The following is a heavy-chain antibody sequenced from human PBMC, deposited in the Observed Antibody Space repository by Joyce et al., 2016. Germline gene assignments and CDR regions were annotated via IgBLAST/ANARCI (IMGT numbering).Heavy chain of an antibody. CDR3: ARERNYGDLSFDP. D-gene: IGHD4-17*01. CDR2: INPNSGNR. V-gene: IGHV1-8*01. Sequence: QVQLVQSGAEVKKPGASVKVSCKASGYTFTSYDINWVRQATGQGLEWMGWINPNSGNRTYAQKFQGRVTMTRNTSISTAYMELSSLTSEDTAVYYCARERNYGDLSFDPWGQGTLVTVSS. CDR1: GYTFTSYD. J-gene: IGHJ5*02.